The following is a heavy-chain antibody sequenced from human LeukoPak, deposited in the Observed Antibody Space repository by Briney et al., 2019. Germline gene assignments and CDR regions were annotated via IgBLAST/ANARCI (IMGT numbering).Heavy chain of an antibody. CDR2: MNPNSGNT. D-gene: IGHD2-2*03. J-gene: IGHJ4*02. Sequence: ASVKVSCKASGYTFTSYDINWVRQATGQGLEWMGWMNPNSGNTGYAQKFQGRVTMTRNTSISTAYMELSSLRSEDTAVYYCARETLDIVVVPAAKGTYFDYWGQGTLVTVSS. V-gene: IGHV1-8*01. CDR3: ARETLDIVVVPAAKGTYFDY. CDR1: GYTFTSYD.